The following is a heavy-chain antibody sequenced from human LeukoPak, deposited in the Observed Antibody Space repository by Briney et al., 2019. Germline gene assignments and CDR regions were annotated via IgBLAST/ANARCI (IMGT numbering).Heavy chain of an antibody. D-gene: IGHD4-17*01. Sequence: SETLSLTCAVYGGSFSGYYWSWIRQPPGKGLEWIGEINHSGSTNYNPSLKSRVTMSVHTSKNQFSLKLSSVTAADTAVYYCARVADYGDYVGGDWIDPWGQGTLVTVSS. CDR2: INHSGST. V-gene: IGHV4-34*01. J-gene: IGHJ5*02. CDR3: ARVADYGDYVGGDWIDP. CDR1: GGSFSGYY.